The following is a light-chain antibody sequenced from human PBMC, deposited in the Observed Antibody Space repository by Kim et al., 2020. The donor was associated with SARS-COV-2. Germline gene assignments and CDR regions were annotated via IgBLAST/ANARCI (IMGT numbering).Light chain of an antibody. CDR1: S. V-gene: IGKV3-11*01. J-gene: IGKJ2*01. CDR2: DAS. Sequence: SLAWYQQKPGQSPRLVIYDASRRPTGIPARFSGSGSGTDFTLTISSLEPEDFAVFYCLQRSKWPRTFGQGTKLEI. CDR3: LQRSKWPRT.